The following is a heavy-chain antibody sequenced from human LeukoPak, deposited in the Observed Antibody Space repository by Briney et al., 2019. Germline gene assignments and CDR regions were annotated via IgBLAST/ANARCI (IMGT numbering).Heavy chain of an antibody. CDR1: GFTFSTCA. Sequence: GSLRLSCAASGFTFSTCAMHWVRQAPGKGLEWVALMSYDGRNKYYADSVKGRFTISRDNSKNTLYLQMNSLRADDTALYYCARTPYDTSGYPDYWGQGILVTVSS. CDR3: ARTPYDTSGYPDY. D-gene: IGHD3-22*01. V-gene: IGHV3-30*01. CDR2: MSYDGRNK. J-gene: IGHJ4*02.